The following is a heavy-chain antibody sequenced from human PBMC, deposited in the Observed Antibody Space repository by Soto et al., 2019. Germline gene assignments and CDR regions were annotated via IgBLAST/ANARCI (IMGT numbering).Heavy chain of an antibody. D-gene: IGHD3-16*01. J-gene: IGHJ4*02. CDR1: GGSISSSSYY. V-gene: IGHV4-39*01. CDR3: ARFDYAQLFDY. CDR2: IYYSGST. Sequence: SETLSLTCTVSGGSISSSSYYWGWIRQPPGKGLEWIGGIYYSGSTYYNPSLKSRVTISVDTSKNQFSLKLSSVTAADTAVYYCARFDYAQLFDYWGQGTLVTVSS.